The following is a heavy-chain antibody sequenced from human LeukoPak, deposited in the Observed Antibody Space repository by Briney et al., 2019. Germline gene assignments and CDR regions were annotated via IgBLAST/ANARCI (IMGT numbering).Heavy chain of an antibody. CDR3: ARVVGVEAGYCSGGTCYGDH. CDR2: IIPIFGTA. Sequence: SVKVSCKASGGTFSSYAISWVRQAPGQGLEWMGGIIPIFGTANYAQKFQGRVTITADESTSTAYMELSSLTSDDTAVYYCARVVGVEAGYCSGGTCYGDHWGQGTLVTVSS. D-gene: IGHD2-15*01. J-gene: IGHJ4*02. CDR1: GGTFSSYA. V-gene: IGHV1-69*13.